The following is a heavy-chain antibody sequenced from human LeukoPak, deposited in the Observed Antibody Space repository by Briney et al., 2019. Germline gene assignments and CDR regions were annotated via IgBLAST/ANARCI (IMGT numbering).Heavy chain of an antibody. D-gene: IGHD3-9*01. CDR2: IYYSGST. CDR1: GGSISSYY. Sequence: KPSETLSLTCTVSGGSISSYYWSWIRQPPGKGLEWIGHIYYSGSTNYNPSLKSRVTISVDTSKNQFSLKVRSVTAADTAVYHCARGLTGSYFDYWGQGTLVTVSS. CDR3: ARGLTGSYFDY. J-gene: IGHJ4*02. V-gene: IGHV4-59*08.